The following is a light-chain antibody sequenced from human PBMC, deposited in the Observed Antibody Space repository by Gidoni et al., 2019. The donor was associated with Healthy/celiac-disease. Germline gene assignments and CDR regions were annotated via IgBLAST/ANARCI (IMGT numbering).Light chain of an antibody. J-gene: IGKJ3*01. V-gene: IGKV1-39*01. CDR2: AAS. CDR3: QQSYRTPLG. Sequence: DIQMTQSPSSLSASVGDRVTITCRASQSISSYVNLYQQKPGKAPKLLIYAASSLQSGVPSRFSGRGSGTDFTLPISSLQPEDFAPYYCQQSYRTPLGFGPGTKVDIK. CDR1: QSISSY.